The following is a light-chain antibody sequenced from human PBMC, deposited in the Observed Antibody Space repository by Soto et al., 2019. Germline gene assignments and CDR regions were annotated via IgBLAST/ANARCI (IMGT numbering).Light chain of an antibody. Sequence: EIVMTQSPATLSVSPVERATLSCRASQSVFSSLAWYQQRPGQAPRLLIYGSATRATGIPDRFSGSGSGTEFTLTISSLQSEDSAVYYCQQYHSWPAFGQGTKVEIK. CDR3: QQYHSWPA. CDR1: QSVFSS. J-gene: IGKJ1*01. CDR2: GSA. V-gene: IGKV3-15*01.